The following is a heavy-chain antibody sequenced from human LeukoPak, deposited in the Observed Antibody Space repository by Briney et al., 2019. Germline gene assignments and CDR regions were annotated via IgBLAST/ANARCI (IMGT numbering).Heavy chain of an antibody. CDR2: IGTAGDT. CDR1: GFTFSSYD. J-gene: IGHJ6*02. Sequence: GGSLGLSCAASGFTFSSYDMHWVRQATGKGLEWVSAIGTAGDTYYPDSVKGRFTIFRDNAKNSMYLQMNSLTIEDTALYYCSKDISAGGLDVWGPGTPVTVSS. V-gene: IGHV3-13*01. D-gene: IGHD3-16*02. CDR3: SKDISAGGLDV.